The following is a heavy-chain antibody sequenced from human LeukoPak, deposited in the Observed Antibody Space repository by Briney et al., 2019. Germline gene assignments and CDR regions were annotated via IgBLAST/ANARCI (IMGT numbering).Heavy chain of an antibody. CDR3: ARDISQQVIDY. CDR2: IWHDGSNK. V-gene: IGHV3-33*01. J-gene: IGHJ4*02. Sequence: GGSLRLSCAGSGFTFSNYGMHWVRQTPGKGLEWVAVIWHDGSNKYYGDSVKGRFTISRDNSKNTLYLEMNSLRAEDTAVYYCARDISQQVIDYWGQGTLVTASS. CDR1: GFTFSNYG. D-gene: IGHD6-13*01.